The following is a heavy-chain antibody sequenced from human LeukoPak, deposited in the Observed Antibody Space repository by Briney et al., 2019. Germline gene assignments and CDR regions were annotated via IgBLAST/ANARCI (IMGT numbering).Heavy chain of an antibody. V-gene: IGHV4-34*01. CDR3: ARGSDTAAGLY. J-gene: IGHJ4*02. Sequence: SETLSLTCAVYGGSFSGYYWSWIRQPPGKGLEWIGEINHSGSTNYNPSLKSRVSISVDSSKNQFSLKVSSVTAADTAVYYCARGSDTAAGLYWGQGTLVTVCS. D-gene: IGHD6-13*01. CDR2: INHSGST. CDR1: GGSFSGYY.